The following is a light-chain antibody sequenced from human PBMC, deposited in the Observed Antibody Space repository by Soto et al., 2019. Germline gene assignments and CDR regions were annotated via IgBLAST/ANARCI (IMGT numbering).Light chain of an antibody. Sequence: QSVLTQPASVSGSPGQSITISCTGTSSDVGDYNYVSWYQQYPGKAPKLMIYEVNNRPSGVSDRFSGSKSGNTASLTISGLQAEDEADYFCSSYTSDSTLVFGGGTKLTVL. V-gene: IGLV2-14*01. CDR3: SSYTSDSTLV. J-gene: IGLJ2*01. CDR2: EVN. CDR1: SSDVGDYNY.